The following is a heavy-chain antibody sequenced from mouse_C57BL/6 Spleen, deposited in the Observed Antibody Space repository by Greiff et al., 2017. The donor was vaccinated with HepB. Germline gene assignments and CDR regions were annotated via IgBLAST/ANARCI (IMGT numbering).Heavy chain of an antibody. V-gene: IGHV1-64*01. CDR2: IHPNSGST. J-gene: IGHJ1*03. D-gene: IGHD1-1*01. Sequence: QVQLQQPGAELVKPGASVKLSCKASGYTFTCYWMHWVKQRPGQGLEWIGMIHPNSGSTNYNEKFKSKATLTVDKSSSTAYTQLSSLTSEDSAVYYCARGDYYYGSSGYFDVWGTGTTVTVSS. CDR1: GYTFTCYW. CDR3: ARGDYYYGSSGYFDV.